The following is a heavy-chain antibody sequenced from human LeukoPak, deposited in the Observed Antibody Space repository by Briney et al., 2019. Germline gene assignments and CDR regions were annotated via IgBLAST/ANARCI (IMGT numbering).Heavy chain of an antibody. CDR3: ARDLDDAFDI. D-gene: IGHD1-1*01. CDR2: INPKTGST. Sequence: AASVKVSCKASGYTFTEYYIHWVRQAPGQGLEWMGWINPKTGSTNYPQKFQGRVTKTRDTSISTTNMELSRLRSDDTAVYFCARDLDDAFDIWGQGTMVTVSS. CDR1: GYTFTEYY. V-gene: IGHV1-2*02. J-gene: IGHJ3*02.